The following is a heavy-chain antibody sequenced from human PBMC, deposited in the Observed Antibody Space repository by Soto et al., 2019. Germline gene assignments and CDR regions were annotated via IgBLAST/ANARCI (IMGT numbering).Heavy chain of an antibody. V-gene: IGHV3-30*18. CDR1: GFTFSSYA. Sequence: QGQLVESGAGVVQPGRSLRLSCAASGFTFSSYAMHCVRQAPGKGLEWVAVISYDGRDKFYADFVKGRLTISRDDSKNTVYLHMDSLRAEDTAVYYSAKDCTTGVTPRVDSVFDIWGQGTMVPVSS. CDR2: ISYDGRDK. D-gene: IGHD2-8*01. CDR3: AKDCTTGVTPRVDSVFDI. J-gene: IGHJ3*02.